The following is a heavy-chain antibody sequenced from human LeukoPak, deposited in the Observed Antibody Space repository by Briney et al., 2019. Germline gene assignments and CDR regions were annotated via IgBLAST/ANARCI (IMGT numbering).Heavy chain of an antibody. CDR2: IYYSGST. CDR3: ARQGYSSGYYFDY. CDR1: GGSISTGSYF. J-gene: IGHJ4*02. D-gene: IGHD5-18*01. Sequence: SETLSLTCTVSGGSISTGSYFWGWIRQPPGKGLEWIGSIYYSGSTYYNPSLKSRVTISVDTSTNQFFLKLRTVTAADTAVYYCARQGYSSGYYFDYWGQGTLVTVSS. V-gene: IGHV4-39*01.